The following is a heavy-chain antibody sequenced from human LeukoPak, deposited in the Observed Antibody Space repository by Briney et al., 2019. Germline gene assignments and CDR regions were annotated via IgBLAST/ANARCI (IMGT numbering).Heavy chain of an antibody. CDR2: IYTSGST. CDR1: GGSISSYY. CDR3: ARDLAPFWSGYYKEGNWFDP. V-gene: IGHV4-4*07. J-gene: IGHJ5*02. D-gene: IGHD3-3*01. Sequence: SETLSLTCTVSGGSISSYYWSWIRQPAGKELEWIGRIYTSGSTNYNPSLKSRVTMSVDTSKNQFSLKLSSVTAADTAVYYCARDLAPFWSGYYKEGNWFDPWGQGTLVTVSS.